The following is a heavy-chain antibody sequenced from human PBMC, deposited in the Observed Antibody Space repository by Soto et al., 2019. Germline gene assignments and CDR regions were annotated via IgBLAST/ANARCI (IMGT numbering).Heavy chain of an antibody. D-gene: IGHD5-18*01. V-gene: IGHV3-30-3*01. CDR3: ARRGYSLDY. Sequence: RGSLRLSCAASGFTFSSYAMHWVRQAPGKGLERVAVISYDGSNKYYADSVKGRFTISRDNSKNTLYLQMNSLRAEDTAVYYCARRGYSLDYWGQGTLVTVSS. CDR1: GFTFSSYA. CDR2: ISYDGSNK. J-gene: IGHJ4*02.